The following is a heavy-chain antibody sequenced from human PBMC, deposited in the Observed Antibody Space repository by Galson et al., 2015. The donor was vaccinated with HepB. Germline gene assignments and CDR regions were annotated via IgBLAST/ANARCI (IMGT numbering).Heavy chain of an antibody. V-gene: IGHV1-18*01. CDR2: ISPYTGYT. J-gene: IGHJ6*03. Sequence: SVKVSCKASGYTFTNYGIIWVRQAPGQGLAWMGWISPYTGYTYYAQNIQGRVTMTTDTSTSTAYMELRSLRSDDTAVYYCARIKYSHSSYGPAYYMDVWGKGTTVTVSS. CDR3: ARIKYSHSSYGPAYYMDV. CDR1: GYTFTNYG. D-gene: IGHD1-26*01.